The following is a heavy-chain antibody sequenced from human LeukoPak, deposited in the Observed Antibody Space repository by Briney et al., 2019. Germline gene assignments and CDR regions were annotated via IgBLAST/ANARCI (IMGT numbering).Heavy chain of an antibody. CDR3: ARHITMVRGVNLAWFDP. J-gene: IGHJ5*02. D-gene: IGHD3-10*01. Sequence: KASETLSLTCTVSGGSISSYYWSWIRQPPGKGLEWIGYIYYSGSTNYNPSLKSRVTISVDTSKNQFSLKLSSVTAADTAVYCCARHITMVRGVNLAWFDPWGQGTLVTVSS. CDR1: GGSISSYY. CDR2: IYYSGST. V-gene: IGHV4-59*01.